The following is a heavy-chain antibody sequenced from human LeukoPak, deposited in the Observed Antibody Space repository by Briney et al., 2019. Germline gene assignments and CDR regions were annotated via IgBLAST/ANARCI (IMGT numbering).Heavy chain of an antibody. CDR1: GYTFTGYY. CDR3: ARDLLVVVVAATNWFDP. D-gene: IGHD2-15*01. V-gene: IGHV1-2*02. Sequence: ASVKVSCKASGYTFTGYYMHWVRQAPGQGLEWMGWINPNSGGTNYAQKFQGRVTMTRDTSISTAYMELSRLRSDDTAVYYCARDLLVVVVAATNWFDPWGQGTLVTVSS. J-gene: IGHJ5*02. CDR2: INPNSGGT.